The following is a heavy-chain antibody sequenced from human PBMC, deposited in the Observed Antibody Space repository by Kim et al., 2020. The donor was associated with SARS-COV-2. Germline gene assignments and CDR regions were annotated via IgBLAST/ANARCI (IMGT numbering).Heavy chain of an antibody. CDR1: GFTLGRFW. J-gene: IGHJ2*01. Sequence: GGSLRLSCAASGFTLGRFWMHWVRQSPGKGLEWVSRVSSDGRTTDYADSVKGRLTISRDNAKNTLYLQMDVLTVDDTAVYYCATDPRVRSGSSNWYFDPWGRGT. CDR2: VSSDGRTT. V-gene: IGHV3-74*01. D-gene: IGHD1-26*01. CDR3: ATDPRVRSGSSNWYFDP.